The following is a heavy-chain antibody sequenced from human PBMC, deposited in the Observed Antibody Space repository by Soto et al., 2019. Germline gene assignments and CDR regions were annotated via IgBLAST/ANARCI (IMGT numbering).Heavy chain of an antibody. J-gene: IGHJ5*02. Sequence: GGSLRLSCAASGFTFSSYAMGWVRQAPGKGLEWVSAISGSGGSTYYADSVKGRFTISRDNSKNTLYLQMNSLRAEDTAVYYCAKDPVGFGELFHWFDPWGQGTLVTVSS. V-gene: IGHV3-23*01. CDR2: ISGSGGST. CDR3: AKDPVGFGELFHWFDP. CDR1: GFTFSSYA. D-gene: IGHD3-10*01.